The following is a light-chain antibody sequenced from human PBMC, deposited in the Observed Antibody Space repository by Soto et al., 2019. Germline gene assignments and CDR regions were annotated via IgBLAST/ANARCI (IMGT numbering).Light chain of an antibody. CDR3: YSYAGSNNYV. CDR1: SSDVGGYNF. V-gene: IGLV2-8*01. Sequence: QPVLTQPPSASGSPGQSVTISCTGTSSDVGGYNFVSWYQHHPGKAPKLMIYEVTKRPSGVPDRFSGSKSGNTASLTVSGLQADDEADYYCYSYAGSNNYVFGTGTKLTVL. J-gene: IGLJ1*01. CDR2: EVT.